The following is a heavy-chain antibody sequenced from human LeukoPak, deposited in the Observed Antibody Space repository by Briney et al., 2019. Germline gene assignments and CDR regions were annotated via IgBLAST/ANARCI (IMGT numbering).Heavy chain of an antibody. CDR2: IRYDGSNK. CDR3: ARDSNGYTSANWFDP. CDR1: GFTFSSYG. D-gene: IGHD5-18*01. Sequence: GGSLRLSCAASGFTFSSYGMHWVRQAPGKGLEWVAFIRYDGSNKYYADSVKSRFTISRDKAKNSLYLQMNSLRAEDTALYYCARDSNGYTSANWFDPWGQGTLVTVSS. V-gene: IGHV3-30*02. J-gene: IGHJ5*02.